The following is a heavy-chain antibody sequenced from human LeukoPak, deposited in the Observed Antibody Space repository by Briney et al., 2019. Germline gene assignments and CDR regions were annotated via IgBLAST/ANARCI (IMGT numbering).Heavy chain of an antibody. V-gene: IGHV4-59*01. CDR1: GGSISSYY. CDR3: ARNRYYYDSSGYSFRWFDP. J-gene: IGHJ5*02. D-gene: IGHD3-22*01. CDR2: IYYSGST. Sequence: PSENLSLTCTVSGGSISSYYWSWIRQPPGKGLEWIGYIYYSGSTNYNPSLKSRVTISVDTSKNQFSLKLSSVTAADTAVYYCARNRYYYDSSGYSFRWFDPWGQGTLVTVSS.